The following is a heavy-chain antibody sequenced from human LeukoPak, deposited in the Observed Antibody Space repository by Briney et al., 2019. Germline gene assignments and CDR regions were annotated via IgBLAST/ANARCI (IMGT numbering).Heavy chain of an antibody. V-gene: IGHV4-4*07. CDR2: IYTSGST. CDR3: ARDIAVAGTGTFDI. D-gene: IGHD6-19*01. CDR1: GGSISRYY. Sequence: SETLSLTCTVSGGSISRYYWSWIRQPAGKGLEWIGRIYTSGSTNYNPSLKSRVTMSVDTSENHLSLKLSSVTAADTAVYYCARDIAVAGTGTFDIWGQGILVTVSS. J-gene: IGHJ3*02.